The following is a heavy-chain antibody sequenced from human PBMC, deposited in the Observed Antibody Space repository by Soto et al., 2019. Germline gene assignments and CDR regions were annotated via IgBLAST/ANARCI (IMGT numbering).Heavy chain of an antibody. CDR3: AHLMITYGGVVADDAFDF. CDR2: IYWDNDK. V-gene: IGHV2-5*02. CDR1: GFSLSTGTAG. Sequence: QIILKESGPTLVTPTQTLTLTCTFSGFSLSTGTAGVAWIRQPPGKALERVAVIYWDNDKRYKASLGSRLNIINDTSRNQVVLTMTYMDPVDIGTYYCAHLMITYGGVVADDAFDFWGPGTLVTVSS. J-gene: IGHJ3*01. D-gene: IGHD3-16*02.